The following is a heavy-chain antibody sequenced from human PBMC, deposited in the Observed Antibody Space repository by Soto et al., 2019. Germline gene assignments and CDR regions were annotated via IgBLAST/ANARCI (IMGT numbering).Heavy chain of an antibody. D-gene: IGHD5-18*01. CDR1: GGTFSSYA. CDR2: IIPIFGTA. CDR3: ARGVYSYARDRNYFDC. V-gene: IGHV1-69*01. J-gene: IGHJ4*01. Sequence: QVQLVQSWAEVKKPGSSVKVSCKASGGTFSSYAISWVRQAPGQGLEWMGGIIPIFGTANYAQKCQARVTNTADQSTTTAYMKLSSLRSEDTAVYYCARGVYSYARDRNYFDCWGQGTLVTVSS.